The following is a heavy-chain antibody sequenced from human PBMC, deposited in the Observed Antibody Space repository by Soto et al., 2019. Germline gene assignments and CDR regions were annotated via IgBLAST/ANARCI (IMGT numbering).Heavy chain of an antibody. CDR1: GFTFSSYG. CDR2: IWYDGSNK. V-gene: IGHV3-33*08. D-gene: IGHD1-26*01. Sequence: GGSLRLSCAASGFTFSSYGMHWVRQAPGKGLEWVAVIWYDGSNKYYADSVKGRFTISRDNSKNTLYLQMNSLRAEDTAVYYCARAKAVELYYYYDMDVWGKGTTVTVSS. CDR3: ARAKAVELYYYYDMDV. J-gene: IGHJ6*03.